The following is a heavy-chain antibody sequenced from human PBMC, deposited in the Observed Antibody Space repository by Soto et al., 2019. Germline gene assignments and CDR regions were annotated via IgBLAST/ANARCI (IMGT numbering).Heavy chain of an antibody. V-gene: IGHV4-59*11. J-gene: IGHJ4*02. D-gene: IGHD4-17*01. CDR3: ARRYGASFDD. CDR2: IYYSGST. CDR1: GDSISSHY. Sequence: TLSLTCTVSGDSISSHYWSWIRQPPGKGLEWIGYIYYSGSTNYNPSLKSRVTISVDTSKNQFSLKLSSVTAADTAVYYCARRYGASFDDWGQGTLVTVSS.